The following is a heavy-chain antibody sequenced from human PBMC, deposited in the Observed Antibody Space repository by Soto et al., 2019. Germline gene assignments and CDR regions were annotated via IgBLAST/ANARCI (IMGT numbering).Heavy chain of an antibody. Sequence: SETLSLTCTVSGGSISSSSYYWGWIRQPPGKGLEWIGSIYYSGSTYYNPSLKSRVTISVDTSKNQFSLKLSSVTAADTAVYYCASVTIYDILTGFDYWGQGTLVTVSS. V-gene: IGHV4-39*01. J-gene: IGHJ4*02. CDR2: IYYSGST. D-gene: IGHD3-9*01. CDR3: ASVTIYDILTGFDY. CDR1: GGSISSSSYY.